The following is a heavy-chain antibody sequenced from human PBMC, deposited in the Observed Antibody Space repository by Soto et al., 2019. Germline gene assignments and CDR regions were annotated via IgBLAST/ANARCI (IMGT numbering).Heavy chain of an antibody. CDR3: ARGRSWVGFDY. J-gene: IGHJ4*02. Sequence: SETLSLTCAVYGGSFSGYYWSWIRQPPGKGLEWIGEINHSGSTNYNPSLKSRVTISVDTSKNQFSLKLSSVTAADTAVYYCARGRSWVGFDYWGQGTLVTV. CDR2: INHSGST. D-gene: IGHD7-27*01. V-gene: IGHV4-34*01. CDR1: GGSFSGYY.